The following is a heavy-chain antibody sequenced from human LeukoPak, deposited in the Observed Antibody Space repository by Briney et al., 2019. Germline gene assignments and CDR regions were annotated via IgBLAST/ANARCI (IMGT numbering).Heavy chain of an antibody. J-gene: IGHJ4*02. V-gene: IGHV4-61*02. D-gene: IGHD3-22*01. Sequence: SQTLSLTCTVSGGSISSGSYYWSWIRQPAGKGLEWIGRIYTSGSTNYNPSLKSRVTISVDTSKNQFSLKLSSVTAADTAVYYCAREHDRSGYSMGHYFDYWGQGTLVTVSS. CDR3: AREHDRSGYSMGHYFDY. CDR1: GGSISSGSYY. CDR2: IYTSGST.